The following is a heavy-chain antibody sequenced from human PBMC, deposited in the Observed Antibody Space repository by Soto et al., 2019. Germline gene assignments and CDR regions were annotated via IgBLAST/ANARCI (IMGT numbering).Heavy chain of an antibody. CDR3: ARDSGYCSSTSCYAYYYYGMDV. Sequence: SETLSLTCTVSGGSISSGGYYWSWIRQHPGKGLEWIGYIYYSGSTYYNQSLKSRVTISVDTSKNQFSLKLSSVTAADTAVYYCARDSGYCSSTSCYAYYYYGMDVWGQGTTVTVSS. J-gene: IGHJ6*02. V-gene: IGHV4-31*03. CDR2: IYYSGST. CDR1: GGSISSGGYY. D-gene: IGHD2-2*01.